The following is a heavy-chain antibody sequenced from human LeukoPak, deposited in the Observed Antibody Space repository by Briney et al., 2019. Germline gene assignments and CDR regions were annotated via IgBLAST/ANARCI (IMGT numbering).Heavy chain of an antibody. J-gene: IGHJ4*02. D-gene: IGHD2-8*01. CDR2: IKQDASEK. CDR3: ARKNGLDY. CDR1: GFTFSSYS. Sequence: GGSLRLSCAASGFTFSSYSMNWVRQAPGKGLEWVANIKQDASEKYYVDSVKGRFTISRDNAKNSLYLQMNSLRAEDTAVYYCARKNGLDYWGQGTLVTVSS. V-gene: IGHV3-7*01.